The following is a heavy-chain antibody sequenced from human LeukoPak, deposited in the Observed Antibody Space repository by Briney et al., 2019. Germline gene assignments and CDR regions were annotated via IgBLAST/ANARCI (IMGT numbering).Heavy chain of an antibody. Sequence: ASVTVSCKASGYTFTSYDINWVRQATGQGLEWMGWMNPNSGNTGYAQKFQGRVTMTRNTSISTAYMELSSLRSEDTAVFYCVSDPITMIRGVIIEGFDPWGQGTLVTVSS. J-gene: IGHJ5*02. CDR2: MNPNSGNT. CDR1: GYTFTSYD. CDR3: VSDPITMIRGVIIEGFDP. V-gene: IGHV1-8*01. D-gene: IGHD3-10*01.